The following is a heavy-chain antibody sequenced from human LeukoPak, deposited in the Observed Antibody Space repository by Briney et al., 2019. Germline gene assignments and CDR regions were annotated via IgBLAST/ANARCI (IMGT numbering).Heavy chain of an antibody. V-gene: IGHV3-23*01. CDR1: GFTFSSYA. CDR2: ISGSGGST. Sequence: GGSLRLSCVASGFTFSSYAMSWVRQAPGKGLEWVSAISGSGGSTYYADSVKGRFTISRDNSKNTLYLQMNSLRAEDTAVYYCAKDQQYYDRSGYYAPWGQGTLVTVSS. J-gene: IGHJ5*02. D-gene: IGHD3-22*01. CDR3: AKDQQYYDRSGYYAP.